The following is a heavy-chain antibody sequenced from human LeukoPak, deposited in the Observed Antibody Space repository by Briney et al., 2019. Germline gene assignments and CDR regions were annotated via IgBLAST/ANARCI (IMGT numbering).Heavy chain of an antibody. D-gene: IGHD4-17*01. CDR1: GASISGYY. V-gene: IGHV4-59*01. J-gene: IGHJ4*02. Sequence: PSETLSLTCTVSGASISGYYWSWIRQPPGKGLEWIGYIYYSGSTNYNPSLKSRVTISVDTSKNQFSLKLSSVTAADTAVYYCAYGDYETHFDYWGQGTLVTVSS. CDR2: IYYSGST. CDR3: AYGDYETHFDY.